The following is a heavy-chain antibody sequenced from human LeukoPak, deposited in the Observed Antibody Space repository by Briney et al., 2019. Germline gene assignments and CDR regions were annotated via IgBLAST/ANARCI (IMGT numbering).Heavy chain of an antibody. D-gene: IGHD3-22*01. CDR3: AKGAYDSSGYPKNWFDP. CDR1: GFSFSTYG. J-gene: IGHJ5*02. CDR2: ISGSGGGT. V-gene: IGHV3-23*01. Sequence: PGGSLRLSCAASGFSFSTYGMSWVRQAPGRGLEWVSSISGSGGGTYYGDSVRGRFIISRDNSKNTLYLRMSSLRAEDTAVYYCAKGAYDSSGYPKNWFDPWGQRTLVTVSS.